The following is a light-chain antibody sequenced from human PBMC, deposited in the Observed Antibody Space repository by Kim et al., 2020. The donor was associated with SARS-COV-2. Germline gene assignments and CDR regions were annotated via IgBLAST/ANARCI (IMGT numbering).Light chain of an antibody. CDR3: QKYNGAPWT. V-gene: IGKV1-27*01. J-gene: IGKJ1*01. Sequence: ASVRARLTITCRASQGISKDLAWYQQKPGNAPKLLIFAASALQSGVPTRFSGSGSGTDFTLTISSLQPEDVATYYCQKYNGAPWTFGQGTKVEI. CDR2: AAS. CDR1: QGISKD.